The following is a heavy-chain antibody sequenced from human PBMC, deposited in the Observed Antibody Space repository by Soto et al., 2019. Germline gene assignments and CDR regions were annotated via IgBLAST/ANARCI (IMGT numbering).Heavy chain of an antibody. CDR2: IDTGSFSK. CDR3: TRDRLTGDFREAFDI. Sequence: EAQLVESGGGLVEPGGSLRLSCAASGFTLSRYSISWVRQAPGKGLEYIAYIDTGSFSKYYADSLEGRFAISRDNAKNSLYLQLNSLRDEDTALYFCTRDRLTGDFREAFDIWGQGTLVTVSS. J-gene: IGHJ3*02. V-gene: IGHV3-48*02. CDR1: GFTLSRYS. D-gene: IGHD1-20*01.